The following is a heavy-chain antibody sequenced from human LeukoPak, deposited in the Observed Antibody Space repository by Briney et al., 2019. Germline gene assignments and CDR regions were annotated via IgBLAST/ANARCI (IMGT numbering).Heavy chain of an antibody. Sequence: ASVKVSCKASGYTFTSYGISWVRQAPGQGLEWMGWISAYNGNTNYAQKLQGRVTMTTDTSTSTAYMELRSLRSDDTAVYYCARDYVIYYYYYGMGVWGQGTTVTVSS. CDR2: ISAYNGNT. CDR1: GYTFTSYG. V-gene: IGHV1-18*01. D-gene: IGHD3-16*01. J-gene: IGHJ6*02. CDR3: ARDYVIYYYYYGMGV.